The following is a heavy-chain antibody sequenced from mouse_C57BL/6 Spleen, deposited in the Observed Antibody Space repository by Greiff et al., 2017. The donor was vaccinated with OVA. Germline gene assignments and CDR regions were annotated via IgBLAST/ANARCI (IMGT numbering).Heavy chain of an antibody. CDR2: IYPGSGNT. J-gene: IGHJ2*01. Sequence: VQLQQSGAELVRPGASVKLSCKASGYTFTDYYINWVKQRPGQGLEWIARIYPGSGNTYYNEKFKGKATLTAEKSSSTAYMQLSSLTSEASAVYFCARFGDSSGSFDYWGQCTTLTVSS. CDR1: GYTFTDYY. V-gene: IGHV1-76*01. CDR3: ARFGDSSGSFDY. D-gene: IGHD3-2*02.